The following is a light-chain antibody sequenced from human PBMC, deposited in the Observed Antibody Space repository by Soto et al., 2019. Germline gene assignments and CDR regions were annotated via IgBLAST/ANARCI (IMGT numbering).Light chain of an antibody. CDR3: QQYNSYWT. CDR2: DAS. Sequence: IQMTQSPSTLSSSTGDRVTITCRASQSISSWLAWYQQKPGKAPKLLIYDASSLESGVPSRFSGRGSGTEFTLTISSLQPDDFATYYCQQYNSYWTFGQGTKVDI. V-gene: IGKV1-5*01. CDR1: QSISSW. J-gene: IGKJ1*01.